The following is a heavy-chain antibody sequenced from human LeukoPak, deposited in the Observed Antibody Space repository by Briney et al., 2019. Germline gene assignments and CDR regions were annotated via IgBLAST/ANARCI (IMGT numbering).Heavy chain of an antibody. CDR3: ARVRGDFETD. CDR1: GGSISSYY. V-gene: IGHV4-59*01. D-gene: IGHD3-16*01. Sequence: SETLSLTCSASGGSISSYYWTWIRQPPGKGLEWIGYRYYSGSTTYNPSLKSRVTISVDTSKSQFSLKLISVTAADTAIYHCARVRGDFETDWGQGTLVTVSS. J-gene: IGHJ1*01. CDR2: RYYSGST.